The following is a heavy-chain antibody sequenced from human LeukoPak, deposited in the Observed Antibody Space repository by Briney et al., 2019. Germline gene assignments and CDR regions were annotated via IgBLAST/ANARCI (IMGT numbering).Heavy chain of an antibody. J-gene: IGHJ2*01. CDR2: IYYSGTT. V-gene: IGHV4-59*01. D-gene: IGHD2-15*01. CDR3: ARGGFSGGILRYFDL. Sequence: SETLSLTCTVSGASIGSYYWNWIRQPPGKGLQWIGYIYYSGTTNYNPSLKSRVTISIDTSKNQFSLELSSVTAADTAVYYCARGGFSGGILRYFDLWGRGTLVTVSS. CDR1: GASIGSYY.